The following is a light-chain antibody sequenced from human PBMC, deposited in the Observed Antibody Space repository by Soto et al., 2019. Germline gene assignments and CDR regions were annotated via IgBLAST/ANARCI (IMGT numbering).Light chain of an antibody. CDR2: SNS. CDR1: SSNIGSNN. J-gene: IGLJ2*01. V-gene: IGLV1-44*01. Sequence: QSVLTQPPSASGTPGQRVTISCSGSSSNIGSNNVNWYQQLPGTAPKVLIYSNSQRPSGVPDRFSGTKSGTSASLAISGLQSGDEAVYYCAAWDDSLNVLSFGGGTKLTVL. CDR3: AAWDDSLNVLS.